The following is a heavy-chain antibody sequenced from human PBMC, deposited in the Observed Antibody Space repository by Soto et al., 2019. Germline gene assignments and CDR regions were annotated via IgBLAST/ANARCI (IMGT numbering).Heavy chain of an antibody. D-gene: IGHD6-19*01. Sequence: EVQLLESGGGLVQPGGSLRLSCAASGLTSSSYAVSWVRQAPGKGLEWVSIISGSGTGSYYADSVKGRFTISRDNSKNTLYLQMNSLRAEDTAVYYXXXCSSGWYEEYLDYWGQGTLVTVSS. V-gene: IGHV3-23*01. CDR1: GLTSSSYA. J-gene: IGHJ4*02. CDR2: ISGSGTGS. CDR3: XXCSSGWYEEYLDY.